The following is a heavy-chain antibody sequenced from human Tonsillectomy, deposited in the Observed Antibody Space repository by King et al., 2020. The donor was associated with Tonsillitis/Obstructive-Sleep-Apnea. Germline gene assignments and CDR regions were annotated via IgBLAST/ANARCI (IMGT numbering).Heavy chain of an antibody. J-gene: IGHJ5*02. V-gene: IGHV1-69*10. CDR3: ARESNYYGSGSYYNARYNWFDP. CDR1: GGTFSSYA. D-gene: IGHD3-10*01. CDR2: TIPILGIA. Sequence: QLVQSGAEVKKPGSSVKVSCKASGGTFSSYAISWVRQAPGQGLEWMGGTIPILGIANYAQKFQGRVTITADKSTSTAYMELSSLRSEDTAVYYCARESNYYGSGSYYNARYNWFDPWGQGTLVTVSS.